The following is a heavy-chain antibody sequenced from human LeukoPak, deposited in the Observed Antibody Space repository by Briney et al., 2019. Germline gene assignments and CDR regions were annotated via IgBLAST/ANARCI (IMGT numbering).Heavy chain of an antibody. CDR1: GGSLSSTTYY. CDR3: ARYVVYGSGKYYFDY. V-gene: IGHV4-39*01. CDR2: INYSGST. D-gene: IGHD3-10*01. Sequence: SETLSLTCTVSGGSLSSTTYYWSWIRQPPGKGLEWFASINYSGSTYYNPSLKSRVTISVDTSENQFSVKLSSVTAADTAVYYCARYVVYGSGKYYFDYWGQGTLVTVSS. J-gene: IGHJ4*02.